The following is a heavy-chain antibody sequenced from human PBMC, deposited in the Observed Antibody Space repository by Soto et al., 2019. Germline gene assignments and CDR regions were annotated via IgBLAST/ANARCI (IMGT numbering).Heavy chain of an antibody. D-gene: IGHD4-17*01. Sequence: SETLSLTCAVSGGSISSGGYSWSWIRQPPGKGLEWIGYIYHSGSTYYNPSLKSRVTISVDRSKNQFSLKLSSVTAADTAVYYYARTDYGGNSGWFDPWGQGTLVTVSS. CDR1: GGSISSGGYS. CDR3: ARTDYGGNSGWFDP. J-gene: IGHJ5*02. CDR2: IYHSGST. V-gene: IGHV4-30-2*01.